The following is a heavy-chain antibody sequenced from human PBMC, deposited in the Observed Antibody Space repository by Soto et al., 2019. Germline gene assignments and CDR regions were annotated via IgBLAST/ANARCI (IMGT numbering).Heavy chain of an antibody. D-gene: IGHD3-22*01. Sequence: ETLSLTCTVSAGSITTSYWSWIRQPLGKALEWIGYISYRGSTNYNPSLKSRLTISIDTSKSQISLKLTSMTTADTAVYYCASSGIVGREVNTWFDPWGQGTLVTSPQ. V-gene: IGHV4-59*01. CDR1: AGSITTSY. CDR2: ISYRGST. J-gene: IGHJ5*02. CDR3: ASSGIVGREVNTWFDP.